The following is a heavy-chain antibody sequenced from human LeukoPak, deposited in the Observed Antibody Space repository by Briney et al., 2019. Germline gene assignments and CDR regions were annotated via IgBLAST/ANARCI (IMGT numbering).Heavy chain of an antibody. J-gene: IGHJ4*02. D-gene: IGHD6-13*01. Sequence: TGGSLRPSCAASGFTFSSYAMTWVRQAPGKGLEWVSTLSGSGSNTYYADSVKGRFSISRDNSQSTLYLQMNSLRAEDTAVYYCAKFRAAAGPRDFDYWGQGTLVTVSS. CDR1: GFTFSSYA. CDR2: LSGSGSNT. CDR3: AKFRAAAGPRDFDY. V-gene: IGHV3-23*01.